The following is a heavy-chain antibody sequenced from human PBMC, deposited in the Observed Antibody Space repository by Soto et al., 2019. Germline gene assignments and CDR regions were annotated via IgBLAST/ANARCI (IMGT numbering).Heavy chain of an antibody. V-gene: IGHV4-61*01. Sequence: QVQLQESGPGLVKPSETLSLTCTVSGGSVSSGSYYWSWIRQPPGKGLEWIGYIYYSGSTNYNPSLKSRVTISVDTSKNQFSLKLSSVTAADTAVYYCARVAPAAAAFVYWGQGTLVTVSS. CDR2: IYYSGST. CDR1: GGSVSSGSYY. CDR3: ARVAPAAAAFVY. D-gene: IGHD6-13*01. J-gene: IGHJ4*02.